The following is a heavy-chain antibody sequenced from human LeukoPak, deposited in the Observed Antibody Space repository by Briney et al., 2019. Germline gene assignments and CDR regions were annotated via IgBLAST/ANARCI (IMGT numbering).Heavy chain of an antibody. CDR2: IYHSGST. J-gene: IGHJ5*02. V-gene: IGHV4-38-2*02. Sequence: GSLRLSCAASGFTFSSYAMSWVRQAPGKGLEWIGSIYHSGSTYYNPSLKSRVTISVDTSKNQFSLKLSSVTAADTAVYYCARDQLELHWFDPWGQGTLVTVSS. CDR1: GFTFSSYA. D-gene: IGHD1-7*01. CDR3: ARDQLELHWFDP.